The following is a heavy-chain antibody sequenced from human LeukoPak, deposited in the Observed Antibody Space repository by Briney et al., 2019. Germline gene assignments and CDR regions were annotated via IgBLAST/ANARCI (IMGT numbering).Heavy chain of an antibody. CDR1: GGSISSYY. CDR3: ARDGFLEWLGPGGWFDP. J-gene: IGHJ5*02. V-gene: IGHV4-4*07. CDR2: IYTSGST. D-gene: IGHD3-3*01. Sequence: PSETLSLTCTVSGGSISSYYWSWIRQPAGQGLEWIGRIYTSGSTNYNPSLKSRVTMSVDTSKNQFSLKLSSVTAADTAVYYCARDGFLEWLGPGGWFDPWGQGTLVTVSS.